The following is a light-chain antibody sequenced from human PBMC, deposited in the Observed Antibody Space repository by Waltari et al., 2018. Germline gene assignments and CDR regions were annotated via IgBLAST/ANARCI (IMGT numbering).Light chain of an antibody. V-gene: IGKV1-33*01. Sequence: IQLTQSPSSPSAAVGDRVTITCHATHDITTSLSWFQQKPGKAPQLLIYDASSLQAGVPSRFSGTGSGTAFSFTITSLQPEDSATYYCQHYHSLPYTFGRGTKLQIK. CDR3: QHYHSLPYT. CDR1: HDITTS. J-gene: IGKJ2*01. CDR2: DAS.